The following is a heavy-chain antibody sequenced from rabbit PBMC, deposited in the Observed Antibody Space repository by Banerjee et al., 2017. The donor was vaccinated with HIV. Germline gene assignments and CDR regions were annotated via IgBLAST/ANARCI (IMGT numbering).Heavy chain of an antibody. V-gene: IGHV1S40*01. CDR2: IDTADGNT. J-gene: IGHJ4*01. CDR1: GFSFSSSYW. CDR3: ARGLVAGVLNL. Sequence: QSLEESGGDLVKPGASLTLTCTASGFSFSSSYWICWVRQAPGKGPEWIACIDTADGNTGYASWAKGRFTISNTSSTVDLKMTSLTAADTATYFCARGLVAGVLNLWGQGTLVTVS. D-gene: IGHD4-1*01.